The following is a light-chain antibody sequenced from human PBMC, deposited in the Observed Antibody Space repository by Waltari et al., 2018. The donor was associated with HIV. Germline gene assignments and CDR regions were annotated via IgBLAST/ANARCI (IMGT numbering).Light chain of an antibody. J-gene: IGLJ2*01. CDR2: TNT. V-gene: IGLV1-44*01. Sequence: QSVLPQPTSASGTPGQRVTIYCSGRSSHRGENTVNWYQQLPGTSPKLLIYTNTQRPSGVPDRFSGSKSGTSAALAISGLQSDDEADYYCATWDDSLNGHVVFGGGTKLTVL. CDR3: ATWDDSLNGHVV. CDR1: SSHRGENT.